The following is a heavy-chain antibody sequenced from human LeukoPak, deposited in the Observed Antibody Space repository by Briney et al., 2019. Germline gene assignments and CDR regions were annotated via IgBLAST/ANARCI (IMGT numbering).Heavy chain of an antibody. Sequence: GRSLRLSCAASGFTFDDYAMHSVRQAPGKGLEWVSGISWNSGSIGYADSVKGRFTISRDNAKNSLYLQMNSLRAEDTALYYCAKALYYDSSGYSPFDYWGQGTLVTVSS. D-gene: IGHD3-22*01. CDR1: GFTFDDYA. CDR2: ISWNSGSI. V-gene: IGHV3-9*01. J-gene: IGHJ4*02. CDR3: AKALYYDSSGYSPFDY.